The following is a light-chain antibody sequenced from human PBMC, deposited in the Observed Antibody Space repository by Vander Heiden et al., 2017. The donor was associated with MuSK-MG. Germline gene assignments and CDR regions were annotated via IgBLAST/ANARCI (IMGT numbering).Light chain of an antibody. CDR1: STDVGSYDY. Sequence: QSALTQPASLSGSPGQSITISCTGTSTDVGSYDYVSWYQHHPGKGPKLIVYNDNNRPSGVSYRFSGSKSGNAAYLTISELQAEDEAEYYCSSYTRTSLGVVFGGGTKLTVL. CDR3: SSYTRTSLGVV. CDR2: NDN. V-gene: IGLV2-14*03. J-gene: IGLJ2*01.